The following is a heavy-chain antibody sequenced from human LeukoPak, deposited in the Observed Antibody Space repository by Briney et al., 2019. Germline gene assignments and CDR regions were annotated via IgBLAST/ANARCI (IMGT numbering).Heavy chain of an antibody. CDR1: GYSINSGYY. CDR3: ATSIAAAGTVDY. CDR2: IYRSGST. V-gene: IGHV4-38-2*02. J-gene: IGHJ4*02. Sequence: SETLSLTCTVSGYSINSGYYWGWIRQPPGKGLEWIGSIYRSGSTNYNPSLKSRVTMSVDTSKNQFSLKLSSVTAADTAVYYCATSIAAAGTVDYWGQGTLVTVSS. D-gene: IGHD6-13*01.